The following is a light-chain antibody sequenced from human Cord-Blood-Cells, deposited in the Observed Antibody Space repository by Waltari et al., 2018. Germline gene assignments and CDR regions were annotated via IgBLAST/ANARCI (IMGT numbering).Light chain of an antibody. CDR1: SSNLGSNT. V-gene: IGLV1-44*01. CDR3: APSDDSLNGPV. Sequence: QSVLTQPPSASGPPGQWCTFSCSGSSSNLGSNTVNWYQQLPGTAPNLLIYSNRQRPSGVPDGCSGAKSGTSGSLAIRGLQSEDEAYYYWAPSDDSLNGPVIGGGTTLSVL. J-gene: IGLJ3*02. CDR2: SNR.